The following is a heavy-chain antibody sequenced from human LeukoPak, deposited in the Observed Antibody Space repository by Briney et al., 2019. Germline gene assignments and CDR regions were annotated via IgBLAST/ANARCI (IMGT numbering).Heavy chain of an antibody. D-gene: IGHD6-6*01. Sequence: SQTLSLTCAVSGGSISSGGYSWSWIRQPPGKGLEWIGYIYHSGSTYYNPSLKSRVTISVDRSKNQFSLELSSVTAADTAVYYCARDPYSSSSIGWYFDLWGRGTLVTVSS. CDR3: ARDPYSSSSIGWYFDL. CDR2: IYHSGST. CDR1: GGSISSGGYS. V-gene: IGHV4-30-2*01. J-gene: IGHJ2*01.